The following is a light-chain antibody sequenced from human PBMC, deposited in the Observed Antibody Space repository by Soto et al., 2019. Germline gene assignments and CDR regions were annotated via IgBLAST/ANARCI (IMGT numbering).Light chain of an antibody. V-gene: IGLV2-14*01. CDR2: EVT. Sequence: QSVLTQPASVSGSPGQSITISCTGTSTDIGDYNYVSGYQHHPGKAPKLMIYEVTNRPSGVSNRFSGSKSGNTASLTISGLQAEDEADYYCISHSTTIAYVVLGGGTQLTVL. J-gene: IGLJ2*01. CDR1: STDIGDYNY. CDR3: ISHSTTIAYVV.